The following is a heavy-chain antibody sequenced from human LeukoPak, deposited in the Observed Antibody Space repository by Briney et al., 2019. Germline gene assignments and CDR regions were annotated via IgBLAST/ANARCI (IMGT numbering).Heavy chain of an antibody. CDR3: ARDLSRIAVAGTGSGY. Sequence: GASVKVSYKASGYTFTGYYMHWVRQAPGQGLEWMGRINPNSGGTNYAQKFQGRVTMTRDTSISTAYMELSRLRSDDTAVYYCARDLSRIAVAGTGSGYWGQGTLVTVSS. CDR1: GYTFTGYY. V-gene: IGHV1-2*06. D-gene: IGHD6-19*01. J-gene: IGHJ4*02. CDR2: INPNSGGT.